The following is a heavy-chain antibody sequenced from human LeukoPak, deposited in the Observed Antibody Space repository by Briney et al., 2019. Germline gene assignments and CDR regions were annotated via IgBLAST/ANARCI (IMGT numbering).Heavy chain of an antibody. CDR2: INPNSGDT. Sequence: ASVKVSCKASGYTFTEYYMHWLRQAPGLVFEWMGSINPNSGDTYYSPEFQGRVTLTRDTSIKTAYMEMNSLKSDDTAVYYCVRDIAPIGSWWFDPWGQGTLIIVPS. CDR1: GYTFTEYY. J-gene: IGHJ5*02. CDR3: VRDIAPIGSWWFDP. D-gene: IGHD2-15*01. V-gene: IGHV1-2*02.